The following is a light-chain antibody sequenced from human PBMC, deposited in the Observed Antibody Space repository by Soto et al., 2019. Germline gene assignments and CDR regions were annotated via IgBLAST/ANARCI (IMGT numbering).Light chain of an antibody. Sequence: QSVLTQPTSVSGSPGQSIAISCTGNPTDIGGYEYVSWYQQHPGKAPRLLIHGVRNRPPGISSRFSGSKSGLTASLTISGLQAEDEADYYCSSFTTNRLYVFGPGTRSPS. CDR1: PTDIGGYEY. CDR2: GVR. V-gene: IGLV2-14*01. CDR3: SSFTTNRLYV. J-gene: IGLJ1*01.